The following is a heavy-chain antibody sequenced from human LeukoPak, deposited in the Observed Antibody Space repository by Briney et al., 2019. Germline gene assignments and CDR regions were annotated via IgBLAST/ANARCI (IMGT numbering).Heavy chain of an antibody. CDR2: IRSKADTYAT. Sequence: GGSLRLSCAASGFTFSDSDMHWVRQASGKGLEWVGRIRSKADTYATAYAASVKGRFSISRDDSKNTAYLQMNSLRTEDTAVYYCARDYGDYAFDYWGQGTLITVSS. J-gene: IGHJ4*02. V-gene: IGHV3-73*01. CDR3: ARDYGDYAFDY. CDR1: GFTFSDSD. D-gene: IGHD4-17*01.